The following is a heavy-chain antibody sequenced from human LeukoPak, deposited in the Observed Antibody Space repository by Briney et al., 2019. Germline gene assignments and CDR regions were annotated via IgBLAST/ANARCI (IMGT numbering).Heavy chain of an antibody. CDR2: IIPIFGTA. V-gene: IGHV1-69*13. D-gene: IGHD2-8*02. J-gene: IGHJ5*02. CDR1: GGTFSSYA. Sequence: VASVKVSCKASGGTFSSYAISWVRQAPGQGLEWMGGIIPIFGTANYAQKFQGRVTITADESTSTAYMELSSLRSEDTAVYYCASEVGAFRILGLNWFDPWGQGTLVTVSS. CDR3: ASEVGAFRILGLNWFDP.